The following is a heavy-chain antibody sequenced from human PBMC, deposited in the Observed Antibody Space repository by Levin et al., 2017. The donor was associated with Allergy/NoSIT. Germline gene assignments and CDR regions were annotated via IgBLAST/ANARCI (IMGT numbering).Heavy chain of an antibody. J-gene: IGHJ2*01. D-gene: IGHD3-10*01. CDR3: ARRAYGSTWYFDL. V-gene: IGHV4-39*01. CDR1: GVSISSSNSY. Sequence: PSETLSLTCTVSGVSISSSNSYWGFIRQPPGKGLEWIASSISGGRTYYNPSLESRVSISVDTSRNQFSLTLTSLTAADTAVYYCARRAYGSTWYFDLWGRGTLVIVSS. CDR2: SISGGRT.